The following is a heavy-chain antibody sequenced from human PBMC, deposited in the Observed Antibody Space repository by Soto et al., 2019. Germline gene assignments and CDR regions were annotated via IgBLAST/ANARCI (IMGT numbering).Heavy chain of an antibody. V-gene: IGHV3-23*01. Sequence: GSLRLSCAASGFTFSSCAMSWVRQAPGKGLEWVSAISGSGGSTYYADSVKGRFTISRDNSKNTLYLQMNSLRAEDTAVYYCAKSSRIAVAGTGPDYWGQGTLVTVSS. J-gene: IGHJ4*02. CDR3: AKSSRIAVAGTGPDY. CDR1: GFTFSSCA. D-gene: IGHD6-19*01. CDR2: ISGSGGST.